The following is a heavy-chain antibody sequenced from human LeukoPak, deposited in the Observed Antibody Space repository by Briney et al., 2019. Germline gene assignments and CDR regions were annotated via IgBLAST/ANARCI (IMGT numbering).Heavy chain of an antibody. V-gene: IGHV4-34*01. D-gene: IGHD3-3*01. CDR3: ARRYYDFWSGYFDY. CDR2: INQSGST. J-gene: IGHJ4*02. Sequence: PSETLSLTCAVYGGSFSGYYWSWIRQPPGKGLEWIGEINQSGSTNYNPSLKSRVTISVDTSKNQFSLKLSSVTAADTAVYYCARRYYDFWSGYFDYWGQGTLVTVSS. CDR1: GGSFSGYY.